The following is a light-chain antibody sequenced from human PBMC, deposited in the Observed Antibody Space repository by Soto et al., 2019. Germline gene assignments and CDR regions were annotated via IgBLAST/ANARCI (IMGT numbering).Light chain of an antibody. J-gene: IGLJ2*01. CDR2: EVS. V-gene: IGLV2-14*01. CDR3: SSYTSSSTFV. Sequence: QSVLTQPASVSGSPGQSITISCTGTSSDVGGYKYVSWYQQRPGKAPQLMIYEVSNRPSGVSNRFSGSKSGNTASLTISGLQDEDEADYYCSSYTSSSTFVFGGGTKVTVL. CDR1: SSDVGGYKY.